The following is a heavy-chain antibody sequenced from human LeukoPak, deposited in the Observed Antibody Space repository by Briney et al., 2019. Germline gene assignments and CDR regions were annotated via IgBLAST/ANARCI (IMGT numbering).Heavy chain of an antibody. CDR2: INPNSGGT. CDR1: GYTFTGYY. CDR3: AGVRDRGYYYDSSGYYY. Sequence: GASVKVSCKASGYTFTGYYMHWVRQAPGQGLEWMGWINPNSGGTNYAQKFQGRVTMTRDTSISTAYMELSRLRSDDTAVYYCAGVRDRGYYYDSSGYYYWGQGTLVTVSS. D-gene: IGHD3-22*01. J-gene: IGHJ4*02. V-gene: IGHV1-2*02.